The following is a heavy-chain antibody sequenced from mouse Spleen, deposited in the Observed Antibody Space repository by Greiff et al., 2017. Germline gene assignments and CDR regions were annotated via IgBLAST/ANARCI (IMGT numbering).Heavy chain of an antibody. CDR3: ARHRFDY. Sequence: EVKLMESGGGLVKPGGSLKLSCAASGFTFSSYAMSWVRQTPEKRLEWVATISSGGSYTYYPDSVKGRFTISRDNAKNTLYLQMSSLRSEDTAMYYCARHRFDYWGQGTTLTVSS. V-gene: IGHV5-9-3*01. CDR1: GFTFSSYA. CDR2: ISSGGSYT. J-gene: IGHJ2*01.